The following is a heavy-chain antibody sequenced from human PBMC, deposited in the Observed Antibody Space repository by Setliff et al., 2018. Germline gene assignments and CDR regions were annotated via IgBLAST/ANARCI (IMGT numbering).Heavy chain of an antibody. CDR2: IYYSGST. V-gene: IGHV4-30-4*08. CDR1: GGSISSGDYY. CDR3: ARGRSLLWFGDPGIDY. D-gene: IGHD3-10*01. J-gene: IGHJ4*02. Sequence: KPSETLSLTCTVSGGSISSGDYYWSWIRQPPGKGLEWIGYIYYSGSTYYNPSLKSRVTISVDTSKNQFSLKLSSVTAADTAVYYCARGRSLLWFGDPGIDYWGQGTLVTVS.